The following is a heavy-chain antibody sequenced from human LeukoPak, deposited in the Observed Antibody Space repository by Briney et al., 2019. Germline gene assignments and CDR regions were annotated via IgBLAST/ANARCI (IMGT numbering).Heavy chain of an antibody. J-gene: IGHJ3*02. CDR3: ARESGGDLGEAFDI. V-gene: IGHV3-48*04. CDR1: GFNYSSYT. Sequence: GGSLRLSCAASGFNYSSYTMNWVRQAPGMGLEWLSYISASRGITYYADSVKGRFTISRDNAKNSLYLQLNSLRAEDTAVYYCARESGGDLGEAFDIWGQGTMVTVS. CDR2: ISASRGIT. D-gene: IGHD1-26*01.